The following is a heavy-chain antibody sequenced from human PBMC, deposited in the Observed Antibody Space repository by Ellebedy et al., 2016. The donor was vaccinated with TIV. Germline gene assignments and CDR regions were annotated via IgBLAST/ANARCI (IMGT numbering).Heavy chain of an antibody. CDR3: ARDSPLDYDFWGV. D-gene: IGHD3-3*01. Sequence: GESLKISXAASGFTLGNYEMTWVRQAPGKGLQWVAIIRTNSYNTLYADSVKGRFTISRDDSKKTLYLQMNSLRAEDTAVYYCARDSPLDYDFWGVWGKGTTVTVSS. J-gene: IGHJ6*04. CDR1: GFTLGNYE. CDR2: IRTNSYNT. V-gene: IGHV3-23*01.